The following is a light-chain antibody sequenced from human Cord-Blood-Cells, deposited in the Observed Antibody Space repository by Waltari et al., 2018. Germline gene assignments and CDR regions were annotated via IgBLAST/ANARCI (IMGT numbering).Light chain of an antibody. Sequence: DGVMTQAPLSLPVTHGQPAPILCSLCLSLVYSDGTTYLNWFQQRPGQSPRRLIYKVSNRDSGVPDRFSGSGSGTDFTLKISRVEAEDVGVYYCMQGTHWPPFTFGPGTKVDIK. CDR1: LSLVYSDGTTY. V-gene: IGKV2-30*01. J-gene: IGKJ3*01. CDR2: KVS. CDR3: MQGTHWPPFT.